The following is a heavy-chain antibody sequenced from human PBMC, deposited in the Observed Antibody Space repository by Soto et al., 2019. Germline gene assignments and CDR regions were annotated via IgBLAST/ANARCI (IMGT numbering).Heavy chain of an antibody. CDR2: IWYDGSNK. Sequence: QVQLVESGGGVVQPGRSLRLSCAASGFTFSSYGMHWVRQAPGKGLEWVAVIWYDGSNKYYADSVKGRFTISRDNSKHTLYLQMHSVRVEYTAVYYCERDNGSSWYGRPPWFDPWRQGTLVTVSS. CDR3: ERDNGSSWYGRPPWFDP. D-gene: IGHD6-13*01. V-gene: IGHV3-33*01. J-gene: IGHJ5*02. CDR1: GFTFSSYG.